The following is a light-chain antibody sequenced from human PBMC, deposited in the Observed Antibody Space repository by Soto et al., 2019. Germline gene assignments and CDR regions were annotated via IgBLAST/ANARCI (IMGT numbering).Light chain of an antibody. CDR3: QSYDSRLSGLYV. CDR1: SSDIGAGYD. CDR2: INS. J-gene: IGLJ1*01. V-gene: IGLV1-40*01. Sequence: QSVLTQPPSVSGAPGQTVTISCTGSSSDIGAGYDVHWYQQLPGTAPKLLIFINSNRPSGVPDRFSGSRSGTSASLAITGLPAEDEADYYCQSYDSRLSGLYVFGTGTKVTVL.